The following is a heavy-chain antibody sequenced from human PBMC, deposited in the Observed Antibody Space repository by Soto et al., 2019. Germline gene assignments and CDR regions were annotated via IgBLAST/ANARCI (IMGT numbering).Heavy chain of an antibody. V-gene: IGHV4-59*01. Sequence: SETLSLTCTVSGGSISSYYWSWIRQPPGKGLEWIGYIYYSGSTNYNPSLKSRVTISVDTSKNQFSLKLSSVTAADTAVYYCAREGYCSSTSCPDAFDIWGQGTMVTVSS. D-gene: IGHD2-2*01. CDR3: AREGYCSSTSCPDAFDI. J-gene: IGHJ3*02. CDR1: GGSISSYY. CDR2: IYYSGST.